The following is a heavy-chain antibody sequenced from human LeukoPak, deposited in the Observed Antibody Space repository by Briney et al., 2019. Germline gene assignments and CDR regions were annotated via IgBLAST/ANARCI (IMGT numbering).Heavy chain of an antibody. J-gene: IGHJ6*02. CDR1: GYTFTSYG. D-gene: IGHD6-13*01. CDR2: ISAYNGST. Sequence: ASVKVSCKASGYTFTSYGISWVRQAPGQGLEWMGWISAYNGSTNYAQKLQGRVTMTTDTSTSTAYMELRSLRSDDTAVYYCARGLFYSSSWYSVKSYYYYYGMDVWGQGTTVTVSS. CDR3: ARGLFYSSSWYSVKSYYYYYGMDV. V-gene: IGHV1-18*01.